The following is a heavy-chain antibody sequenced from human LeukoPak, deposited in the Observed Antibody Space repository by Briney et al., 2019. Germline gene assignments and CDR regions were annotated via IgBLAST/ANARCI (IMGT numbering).Heavy chain of an antibody. D-gene: IGHD6-13*01. CDR3: ARDAAAAGDY. CDR1: GFTFSSYS. Sequence: NAGGSLRLSCAASGFTFSSYSTNWVRQAPGKGLEWVSSISSSSSYIYYADSVKGRFTISRDNAKNSLYLQMNSLRAEDTAVYYCARDAAAAGDYWGQGTLVTVSS. V-gene: IGHV3-21*01. J-gene: IGHJ4*02. CDR2: ISSSSSYI.